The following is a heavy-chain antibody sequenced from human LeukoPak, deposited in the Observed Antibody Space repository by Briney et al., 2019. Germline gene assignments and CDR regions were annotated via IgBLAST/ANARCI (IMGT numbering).Heavy chain of an antibody. Sequence: TLSLTCTVSGCSISSYYWSWIRQPPGKALEWLALIYWDDDKRYSPSLKSRLTITKDTSKNQVVLTMTNMDPVDTATYYCAHRHLVGGLFDYWGQGTLVTVSS. V-gene: IGHV2-5*08. CDR1: GCSISSYYW. CDR2: IYWDDDK. J-gene: IGHJ4*02. CDR3: AHRHLVGGLFDY. D-gene: IGHD3-16*01.